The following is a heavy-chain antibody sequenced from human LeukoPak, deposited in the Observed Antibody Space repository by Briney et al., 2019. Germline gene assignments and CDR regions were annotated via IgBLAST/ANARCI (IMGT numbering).Heavy chain of an antibody. D-gene: IGHD3-9*01. J-gene: IGHJ6*03. V-gene: IGHV4-34*01. CDR2: IGLDGSI. CDR1: GGSFSGYF. CDR3: ARDNLDYDILTGYYYYYYYYMDV. Sequence: PSETLSLTCGVYGGSFSGYFWIWIRQPPGKGLEWIGEIGLDGSITYNPSLKSRVTMSVDTSKNQFSLKLSSVTAADTAVYYCARDNLDYDILTGYYYYYYYYMDVWGKGTTVTVSS.